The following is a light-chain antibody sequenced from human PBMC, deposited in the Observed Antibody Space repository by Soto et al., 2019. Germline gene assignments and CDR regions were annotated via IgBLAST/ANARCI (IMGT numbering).Light chain of an antibody. V-gene: IGKV3-11*01. CDR1: QSVSSY. CDR2: GAS. J-gene: IGKJ2*01. CDR3: QHRRKSPRT. Sequence: EIVLTQSPATLSLSPGERATLSCRASQSVSSYLAWYQQKPGQAPRLLIYGASNRATGIPARFSGSGSGTDFSLTISRLESEDFAVYYWQHRRKSPRTFGQGTKLEIK.